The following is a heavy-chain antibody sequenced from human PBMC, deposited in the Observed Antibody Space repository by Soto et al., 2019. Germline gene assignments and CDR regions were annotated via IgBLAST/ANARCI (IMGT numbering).Heavy chain of an antibody. CDR3: ARVGCSGGSCSSRGDFYYGMDV. CDR2: ISSSGTYT. J-gene: IGHJ6*02. V-gene: IGHV3-21*01. D-gene: IGHD2-15*01. CDR1: GFTFSSYS. Sequence: LRLSCAASGFTFSSYSMNWVRQAPGKGPEWVSSISSSGTYTHYADSVKGRFTISRDNAKNSLYLQMNSLRADDTAVYYCARVGCSGGSCSSRGDFYYGMDVWGQGTTVTVSS.